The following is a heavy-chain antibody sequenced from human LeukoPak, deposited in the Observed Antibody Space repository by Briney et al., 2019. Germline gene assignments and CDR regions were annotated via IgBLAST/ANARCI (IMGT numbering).Heavy chain of an antibody. Sequence: GGSLRLSCTASGFTFGDYAMSWVRQAPGKGLEWVGFIRSKAYGGTTEYAASVKGRFTISRDDSKSIAYLQMNSLKTEDTAVYYCTRDGIQLWNYYYYYYMDVWGKGTTVTISS. J-gene: IGHJ6*03. D-gene: IGHD5-18*01. CDR3: TRDGIQLWNYYYYYYMDV. CDR1: GFTFGDYA. CDR2: IRSKAYGGTT. V-gene: IGHV3-49*04.